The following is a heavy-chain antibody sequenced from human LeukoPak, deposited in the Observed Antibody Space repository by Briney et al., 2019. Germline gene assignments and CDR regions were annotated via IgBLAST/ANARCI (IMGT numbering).Heavy chain of an antibody. V-gene: IGHV4-39*07. CDR1: GGSIDSSSYY. J-gene: IGHJ5*02. CDR3: ARDRRPDCTSTSCLGWFDP. Sequence: SETLSLTCTVSGGSIDSSSYYWVWIRQPPGKGLEWIGSIYYSGTTFYSPSQKSRVTISVDTSRNQFSLNLSSVTAADTAVYYCARDRRPDCTSTSCLGWFDPWGQGTLVTVSS. CDR2: IYYSGTT. D-gene: IGHD2-2*01.